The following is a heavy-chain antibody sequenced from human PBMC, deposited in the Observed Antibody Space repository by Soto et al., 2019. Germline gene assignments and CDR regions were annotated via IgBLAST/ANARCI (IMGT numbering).Heavy chain of an antibody. CDR2: SIPILGIA. Sequence: QVQLVQSGAEVKKPGSSVKVSCKASGGTFSSYPISWVRQAPGQGLEWMGRSIPILGIANYAQKFQGRVTITADKSTSTAYMELSSLRSEDTAVYYCARLGITMVRGVITDIDYWGQGTLVTVSS. CDR1: GGTFSSYP. V-gene: IGHV1-69*02. D-gene: IGHD3-10*01. CDR3: ARLGITMVRGVITDIDY. J-gene: IGHJ4*02.